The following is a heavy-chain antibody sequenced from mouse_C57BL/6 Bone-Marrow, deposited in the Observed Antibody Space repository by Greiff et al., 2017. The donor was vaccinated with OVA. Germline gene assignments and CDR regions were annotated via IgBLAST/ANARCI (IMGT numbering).Heavy chain of an antibody. Sequence: VKLMESGAELVRPGASVTLSCKASGYTFTDYEMHWVKQTPVHGLEWIGAIDPETGGTAYNQKFKGKAILTADKSSSTAYMELRSLTSEDSAVYYCTRLLRLFAYWGQGTLVTVSA. CDR1: GYTFTDYE. D-gene: IGHD2-4*01. V-gene: IGHV1-15*01. J-gene: IGHJ3*01. CDR2: IDPETGGT. CDR3: TRLLRLFAY.